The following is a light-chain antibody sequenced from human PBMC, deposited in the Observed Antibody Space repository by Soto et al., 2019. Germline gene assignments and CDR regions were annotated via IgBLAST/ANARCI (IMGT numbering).Light chain of an antibody. CDR1: SSNVGGYNF. Sequence: QSALPQPASVSGSPGQSIAISCTGTSSNVGGYNFVSWYQQHPGKAPKLLIYEVNKRPAGVSNRFSGSKSDNTASLTISGLQAEDEADYYCCSYGGDRIFGGGNQLTV. V-gene: IGLV2-23*02. J-gene: IGLJ2*01. CDR3: CSYGGDRI. CDR2: EVN.